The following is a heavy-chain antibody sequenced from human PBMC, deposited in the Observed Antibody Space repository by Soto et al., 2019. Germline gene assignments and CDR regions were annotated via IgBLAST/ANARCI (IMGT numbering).Heavy chain of an antibody. J-gene: IGHJ4*02. CDR2: IYYSGRS. D-gene: IGHD4-4*01. CDR3: ARTSNKHLSSIFDY. Sequence: SETLSLTCTVSGGSVSSGDYYWSWIRQPPGKGLEWIGYIYYSGRSFYNPSLKSRVILSVDTSKNQFSLKLSAMTAADTAVYYCARTSNKHLSSIFDYWGPGSLVTVSS. V-gene: IGHV4-30-4*01. CDR1: GGSVSSGDYY.